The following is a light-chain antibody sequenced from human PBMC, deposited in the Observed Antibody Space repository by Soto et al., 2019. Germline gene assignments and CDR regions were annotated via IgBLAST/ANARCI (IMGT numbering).Light chain of an antibody. Sequence: EIVLTQSPGTLSLSPGERATLSCRASQSVNRFLAWFQQKPGQAPRLLFYGASNRATGIPDRFSGSGSETDFTLTITRLEPEDSAVYYCHHYVGSPWAFGQGTKVEIK. J-gene: IGKJ1*01. CDR1: QSVNRF. CDR2: GAS. CDR3: HHYVGSPWA. V-gene: IGKV3-20*01.